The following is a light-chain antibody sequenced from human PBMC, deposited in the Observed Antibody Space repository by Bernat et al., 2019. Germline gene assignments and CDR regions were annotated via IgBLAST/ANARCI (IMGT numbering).Light chain of an antibody. CDR1: SSDVGGYNY. J-gene: IGLJ3*02. V-gene: IGLV2-11*01. Sequence: QSALTQPRAVSGAPGQSVTISCTGTSSDVGGYNYVSWYQQHPGKAPKLMIYDVSKRPSGVPDRFSGSKSGNTASLTISGLQAEDEADYYCCSYEGSYTWVFGGGTMLTV. CDR2: DVS. CDR3: CSYEGSYTWV.